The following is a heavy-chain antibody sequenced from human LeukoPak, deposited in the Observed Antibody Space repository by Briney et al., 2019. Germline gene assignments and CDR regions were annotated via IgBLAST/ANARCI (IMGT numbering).Heavy chain of an antibody. D-gene: IGHD5-24*01. Sequence: ASVTVSCKASGYTFTGYYMHWVRQAPGQGLEWMGWINPNSGGTNYAQKFQGRVTITADESTSTAYMELSSLRSEDTAVYYCARGHEMATIDIDYWGQGTLVTVSS. CDR1: GYTFTGYY. V-gene: IGHV1-2*02. J-gene: IGHJ4*02. CDR2: INPNSGGT. CDR3: ARGHEMATIDIDY.